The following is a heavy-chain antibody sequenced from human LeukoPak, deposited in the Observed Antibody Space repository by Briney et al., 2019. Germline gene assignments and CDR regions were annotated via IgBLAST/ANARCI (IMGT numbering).Heavy chain of an antibody. D-gene: IGHD3-10*01. V-gene: IGHV3-23*01. CDR1: GFTFSSYS. Sequence: GGSLRLSCAASGFTFSSYSMNWVRQAPGKGLEWVSAISGSGGSTYYADSVKGRFTISRDNSKNTLYLQMNSLRAEDTAVYYCAKMRGGFLYYFDYWGQGTLVTVSS. CDR3: AKMRGGFLYYFDY. CDR2: ISGSGGST. J-gene: IGHJ4*02.